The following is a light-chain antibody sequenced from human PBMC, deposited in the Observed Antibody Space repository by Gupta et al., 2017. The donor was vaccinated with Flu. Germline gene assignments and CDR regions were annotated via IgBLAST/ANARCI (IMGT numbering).Light chain of an antibody. CDR3: AAGDASMSGWV. J-gene: IGLJ3*02. CDR2: RNN. CDR1: SSIMGSDN. V-gene: IGLV1-47*01. Sequence: RVTNAGAGVSSIMGSDNLYCYHQGPATAPKLLIYRNNRRDSVVPARISGSKYGTTASVTTSGLRSEDEGDYYCAAGDASMSGWVFGGGTKRTVL.